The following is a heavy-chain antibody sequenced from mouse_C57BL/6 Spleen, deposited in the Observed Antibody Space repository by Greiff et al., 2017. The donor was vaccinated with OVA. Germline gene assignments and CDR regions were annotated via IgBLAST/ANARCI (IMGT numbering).Heavy chain of an antibody. J-gene: IGHJ4*01. Sequence: VMLVESGAELMKPGASVKLSCKATGYTFTGYWIEWVKQRPGHGLEWIGEILPGSGSTNYTEKFKGKATFTADTSSNTAYRQLSSLTTEDSAIYYCARASRYDGSSRDYGGKGTSVTVSS. CDR1: GYTFTGYW. CDR3: ARASRYDGSSRDY. V-gene: IGHV1-9*01. D-gene: IGHD2-3*01. CDR2: ILPGSGST.